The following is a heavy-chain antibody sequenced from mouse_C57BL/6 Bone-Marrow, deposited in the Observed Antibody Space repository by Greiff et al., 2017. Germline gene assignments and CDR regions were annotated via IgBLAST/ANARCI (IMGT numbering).Heavy chain of an antibody. CDR2: INPNDGTT. CDR1: GYSFTDYN. V-gene: IGHV1-39*01. J-gene: IGHJ1*03. CDR3: ARHARLRLDWCFDV. Sequence: VQLQQSGPELVKPGASVKISCKASGYSFTDYNMNWVKQSNGKSLEWIGVINPNDGTTSYTQKFKGKATLTVDQSSSTAYMQLNSLTSEDSAFYSCARHARLRLDWCFDVWGTGTTVTVSS. D-gene: IGHD2-4*01.